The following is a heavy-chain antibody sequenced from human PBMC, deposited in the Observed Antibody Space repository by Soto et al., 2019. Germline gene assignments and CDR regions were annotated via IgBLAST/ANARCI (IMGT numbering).Heavy chain of an antibody. D-gene: IGHD5-12*01. CDR1: GFSLSTSGVG. J-gene: IGHJ5*02. CDR3: ATEEYSDYGWSRQNRHNWFDP. V-gene: IGHV2-5*02. Sequence: SGPTLVNPTQTLTLTCTFSGFSLSTSGVGVGWIRQPPGKALEWLALIYWDDDKRYSPSLKSRLTITKDTSKNQVVLTMTNMDPVDTAVYYCATEEYSDYGWSRQNRHNWFDPWGQGTLVTVSS. CDR2: IYWDDDK.